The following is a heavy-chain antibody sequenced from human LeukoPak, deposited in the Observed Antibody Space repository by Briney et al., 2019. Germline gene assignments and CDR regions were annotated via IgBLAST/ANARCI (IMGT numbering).Heavy chain of an antibody. CDR1: GFTFSSYE. V-gene: IGHV3-48*03. J-gene: IGHJ4*02. Sequence: EGSLRLSCAASGFTFSSYEMNWVRQAPGKGLEWVSYISSSGSTIYYADSVKGRFTISRDNAKNSLYLQMSSLRAEDTAVYYCARDGSGSYDYWGQGTLVTVSS. D-gene: IGHD3-10*01. CDR3: ARDGSGSYDY. CDR2: ISSSGSTI.